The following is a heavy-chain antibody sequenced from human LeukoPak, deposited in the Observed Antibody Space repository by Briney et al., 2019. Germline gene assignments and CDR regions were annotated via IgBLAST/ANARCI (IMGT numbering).Heavy chain of an antibody. CDR1: GFTFSSYW. D-gene: IGHD2-15*01. Sequence: GGSLRLSCAASGFTFSSYWMSWVRQAPGKGLEWVANIKQDGSEKYYVDSVKGRFTISRDNAKNSLYLQMNSLRAEDTAVYYCARETWGYCSGGSCSAGDAFDIWGQGTMVTVSS. J-gene: IGHJ3*02. V-gene: IGHV3-7*01. CDR3: ARETWGYCSGGSCSAGDAFDI. CDR2: IKQDGSEK.